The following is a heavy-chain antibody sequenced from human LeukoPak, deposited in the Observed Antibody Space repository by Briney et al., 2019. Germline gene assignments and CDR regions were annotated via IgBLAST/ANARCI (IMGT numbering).Heavy chain of an antibody. D-gene: IGHD6-13*01. CDR1: GFTVSNNY. V-gene: IGHV3-53*01. J-gene: IGHJ4*02. CDR3: ATYLAAAGRSGLY. CDR2: IYSGGST. Sequence: GGSLRLSCAASGFTVSNNYMSWVRQAPGKGLEWVSVIYSGGSTYYADSVKGRFTISRDNSKNTLYLQMNSLRAEDTAVYYCATYLAAAGRSGLYWGQGTLVTVSS.